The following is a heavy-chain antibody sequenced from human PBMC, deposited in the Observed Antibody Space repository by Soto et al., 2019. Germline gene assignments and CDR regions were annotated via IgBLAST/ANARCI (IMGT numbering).Heavy chain of an antibody. V-gene: IGHV4-31*03. Sequence: QVQLQESGPGLVKPSQTLSLTCTVSCGSISSGAYYLNWIRQHPGKDLEWIGYIYYSASTYYNPSLQSRVTIAVDTSKNQFSLKLTSVTAADTAVYYCARNPSHLCSSISCHAFDIWGQGTMVTVSS. CDR1: CGSISSGAYY. J-gene: IGHJ3*02. D-gene: IGHD2-2*01. CDR2: IYYSAST. CDR3: ARNPSHLCSSISCHAFDI.